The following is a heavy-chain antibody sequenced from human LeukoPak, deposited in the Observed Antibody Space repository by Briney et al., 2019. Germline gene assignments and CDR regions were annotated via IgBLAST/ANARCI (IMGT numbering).Heavy chain of an antibody. Sequence: GGSLRLSCAASGFTFSSYGMHWVRQAPGKGLEWVAFIRYDGSNKYYADSVKGRFTISRDNSKNTLYLQMNSLRAEDTAVYYCAKDAMITIFGVVDYYFDYWGQGTLVTASS. CDR1: GFTFSSYG. V-gene: IGHV3-30*02. D-gene: IGHD3-3*01. CDR3: AKDAMITIFGVVDYYFDY. CDR2: IRYDGSNK. J-gene: IGHJ4*02.